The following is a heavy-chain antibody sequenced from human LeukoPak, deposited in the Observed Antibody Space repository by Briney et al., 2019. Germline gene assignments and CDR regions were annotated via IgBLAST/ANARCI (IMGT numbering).Heavy chain of an antibody. CDR1: GGSISSYY. Sequence: SETLSLTCTVSGGSISSYYWSWIRQPPGKGLEWLGYIYYSGSTSYNPSLKSRVTISVDTSKNQFSLKPSSVTAADTAVYYCARGYSGSYGRFDYWGQGTLVTVSS. CDR2: IYYSGST. V-gene: IGHV4-59*01. J-gene: IGHJ4*02. CDR3: ARGYSGSYGRFDY. D-gene: IGHD1-26*01.